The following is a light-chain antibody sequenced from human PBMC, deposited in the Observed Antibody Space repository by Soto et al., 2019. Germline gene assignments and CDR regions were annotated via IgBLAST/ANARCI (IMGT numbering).Light chain of an antibody. CDR2: GAS. V-gene: IGKV3-20*01. CDR1: QSVTNNY. CDR3: QQYATSPLT. J-gene: IGKJ4*01. Sequence: EIVLTQFPGTLSLSPGERATLSCRASQSVTNNYLAWYQQKPGQAPRLLIYGASSRATGIPDRFSGSGSGTDFTLTISRLEPEDFAVYFCQQYATSPLTFGGGTKV.